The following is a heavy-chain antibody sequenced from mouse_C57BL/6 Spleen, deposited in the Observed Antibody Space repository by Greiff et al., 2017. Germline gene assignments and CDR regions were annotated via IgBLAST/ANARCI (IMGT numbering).Heavy chain of an antibody. V-gene: IGHV8-12*01. CDR3: DRRYNDGSAWYFDV. CDR2: IYWDDDK. D-gene: IGHD1-1*01. Sequence: QVTLKVSGPGILQSSQTLSLTCSFSGFSLSTSGMGVSWIRQPSGKGLEWLAHIYWDDDKRYNQSLKSRLTISKDTSRNQVFLKITSVDTADTDTYYWDRRYNDGSAWYFDVWGTGTTVTVSS. CDR1: GFSLSTSGMG. J-gene: IGHJ1*03.